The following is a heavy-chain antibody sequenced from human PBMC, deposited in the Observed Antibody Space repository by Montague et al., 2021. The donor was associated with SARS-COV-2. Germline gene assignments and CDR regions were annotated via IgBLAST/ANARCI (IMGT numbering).Heavy chain of an antibody. CDR1: GGSISSYY. D-gene: IGHD3-3*01. CDR3: ATLPSSITIFGVVQGYYFDG. V-gene: IGHV4-59*05. Sequence: SETLSLTCTVSGGSISSYYWSWIRQPAGKGLEWIGRIYSSGSTYYNPTLKSRVTISVDTSKNQFSLKLSSVTAADTAVYYCATLPSSITIFGVVQGYYFDGWGQGTLVTVSS. CDR2: IYSSGST. J-gene: IGHJ4*02.